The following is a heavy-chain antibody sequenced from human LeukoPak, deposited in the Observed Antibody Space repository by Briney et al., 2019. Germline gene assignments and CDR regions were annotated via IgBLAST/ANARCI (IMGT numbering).Heavy chain of an antibody. V-gene: IGHV4-31*03. Sequence: SETLSLTCTVSGGSISSGGYYWRWIRQHPGKGLEWIGYIYYSGSTYYNPSLKSRVIISVDTSKNQFSLKLSSVTAADTAVYYCARAPAHYDSSGYFDYWGQGTLVTVSS. CDR2: IYYSGST. CDR3: ARAPAHYDSSGYFDY. D-gene: IGHD3-22*01. J-gene: IGHJ4*02. CDR1: GGSISSGGYY.